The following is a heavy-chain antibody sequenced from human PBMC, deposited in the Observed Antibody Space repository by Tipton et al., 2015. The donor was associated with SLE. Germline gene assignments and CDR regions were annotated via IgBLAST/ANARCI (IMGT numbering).Heavy chain of an antibody. J-gene: IGHJ4*02. CDR1: GGSISSSSYY. V-gene: IGHV4-39*07. CDR2: IYYSGNT. CDR3: ATGGRVGFWEWDLLDY. Sequence: TLSLTCTVSGGSISSSSYYWGWIRQPPGKGLEWIGSIYYSGNTYYNPTLKSRVTISVDTSKNQFSLKLSSVTAADTAVYYCATGGRVGFWEWDLLDYWGQGTLVPGSS. D-gene: IGHD3-3*01.